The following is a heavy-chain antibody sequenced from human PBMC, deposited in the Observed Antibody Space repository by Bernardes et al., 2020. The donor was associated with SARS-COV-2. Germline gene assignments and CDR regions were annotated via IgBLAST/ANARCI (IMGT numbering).Heavy chain of an antibody. Sequence: GSLRLSCAASGFTFSSYDMHWVRQAPGKGLEWVSAIGTAGDTYYPGSVKGRFTISRENAKNSLYLQMNSLRAGDTAVYYCARGSVITMVRGVITYYYGMDVWGQGTTVTVSS. V-gene: IGHV3-13*01. CDR3: ARGSVITMVRGVITYYYGMDV. D-gene: IGHD3-10*01. CDR1: GFTFSSYD. CDR2: IGTAGDT. J-gene: IGHJ6*02.